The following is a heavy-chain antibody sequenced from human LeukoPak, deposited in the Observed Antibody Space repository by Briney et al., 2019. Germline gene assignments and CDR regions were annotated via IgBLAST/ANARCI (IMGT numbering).Heavy chain of an antibody. CDR3: ARELGYDTRNYYYYYYGMDV. CDR1: GYTFTSYG. CDR2: ISAYNGNT. V-gene: IGHV1-18*01. J-gene: IGHJ6*02. Sequence: GASVTVSCTASGYTFTSYGISWVRQAPGQGLEWMGWISAYNGNTNYAQKLQGRVTMTTDTSTSTAYMELRSLRSDDTAVYYCARELGYDTRNYYYYYYGMDVWGQGTTVTVSS. D-gene: IGHD3-9*01.